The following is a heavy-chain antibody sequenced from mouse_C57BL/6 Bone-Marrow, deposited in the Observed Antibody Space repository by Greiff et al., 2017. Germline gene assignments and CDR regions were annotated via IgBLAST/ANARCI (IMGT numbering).Heavy chain of an antibody. D-gene: IGHD4-1*01. CDR1: GYTFTEYT. J-gene: IGHJ2*01. CDR2: VYPGSGSI. V-gene: IGHV1-62-2*01. CDR3: SRHEGAGTGLDY. Sequence: VQLLQSGAELVKPGASVKLSCKASGYTFTEYTIHWVKQSSGQGLEWIGWVYPGSGSIKYNEKFKDKVTLTADKSSSTVYMGLSKLTSEDSAVYFCSRHEGAGTGLDYWGQGTTLTVSS.